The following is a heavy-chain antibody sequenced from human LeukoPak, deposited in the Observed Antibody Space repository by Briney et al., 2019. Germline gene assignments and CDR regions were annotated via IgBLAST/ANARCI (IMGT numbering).Heavy chain of an antibody. Sequence: VQPGGSLRLSCAFSGVTFTDYWMNWVRQAPGKGLEWVASIRQDGGEKYYVDSVKGRFTISRDNTKNSLYLQVSAPRAEDTAIYYCARDGTAAGLYFDLWGQGTLVTVSS. CDR2: IRQDGGEK. CDR3: ARDGTAAGLYFDL. V-gene: IGHV3-7*01. D-gene: IGHD6-13*01. CDR1: GVTFTDYW. J-gene: IGHJ4*01.